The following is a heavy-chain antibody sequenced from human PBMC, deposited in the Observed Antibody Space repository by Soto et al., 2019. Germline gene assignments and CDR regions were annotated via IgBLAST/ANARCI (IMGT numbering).Heavy chain of an antibody. D-gene: IGHD5-12*01. J-gene: IGHJ6*02. CDR3: ARDYYRFNSGYGFSMDV. CDR1: GFIFSTYS. V-gene: IGHV3-48*01. CDR2: ISSSSSTI. Sequence: GGSLRLSCAASGFIFSTYSMNWVRQGPGKGLEWVSYISSSSSTIFYTDSVKGRFTISRDNSKNTLYLQMNSLRAEDTAVYYCARDYYRFNSGYGFSMDVWGQGTTVTVSS.